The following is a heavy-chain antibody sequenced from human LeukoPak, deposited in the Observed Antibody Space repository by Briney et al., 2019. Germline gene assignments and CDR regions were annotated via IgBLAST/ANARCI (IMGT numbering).Heavy chain of an antibody. CDR2: IYRGGETT. Sequence: GGSLRLSCAASGFTVDTNYMTWVRQAPGKGLEWVSIIYRGGETTYYADSVKGRFTISRDNSKNTLYLQMNSLRTDDTAVYYCATYCVSTGRTPGGIDILGQGTMVTVSS. CDR3: ATYCVSTGRTPGGIDI. CDR1: GFTVDTNY. D-gene: IGHD3-22*01. V-gene: IGHV3-53*01. J-gene: IGHJ3*02.